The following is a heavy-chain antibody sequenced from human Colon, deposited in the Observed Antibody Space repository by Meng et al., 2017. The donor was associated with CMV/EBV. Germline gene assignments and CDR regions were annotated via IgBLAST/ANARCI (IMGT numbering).Heavy chain of an antibody. Sequence: GGSLRLSCAVSGFSFKNFAMHWVRQAPGKGLEWVAYIQYDSNNKWYGDSVRGRFTISRDNSKNTLYLEMNSLRAEDTAIYYCAKATSLAGTLGSWGQGTLVTVSS. CDR3: AKATSLAGTLGS. V-gene: IGHV3-30*02. CDR1: GFSFKNFA. CDR2: IQYDSNNK. D-gene: IGHD1-1*01. J-gene: IGHJ5*02.